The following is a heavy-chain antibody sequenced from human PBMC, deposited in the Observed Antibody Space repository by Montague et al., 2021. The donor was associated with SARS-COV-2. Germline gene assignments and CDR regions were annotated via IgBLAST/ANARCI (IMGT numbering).Heavy chain of an antibody. Sequence: SETLSLTCAVYGESFSDYYWTWVRQSPGRGLEWIAEINDGGTTNYNWALKSRVTISVDTSKDQFSLKLSSVTVADTAMYYCARWDPQIRTLFGFRGKSANDYWGQGTLVSVSS. D-gene: IGHD4-23*01. J-gene: IGHJ4*02. CDR2: INDGGTT. CDR1: GESFSDYY. V-gene: IGHV4-34*01. CDR3: ARWDPQIRTLFGFRGKSANDY.